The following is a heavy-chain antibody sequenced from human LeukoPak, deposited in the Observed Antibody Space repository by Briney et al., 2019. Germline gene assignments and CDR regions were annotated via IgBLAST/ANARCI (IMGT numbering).Heavy chain of an antibody. Sequence: GGSLRLSCAASGLIFSSYSMNWVRQAPGKGLEWVSSISSAGSYVYYADSVKGRFTISRDNAKNSLYLQMNGLRAEDTAVYYCARGLSYADYWGQGTLVAVSS. CDR3: ARGLSYADY. CDR1: GLIFSSYS. CDR2: ISSAGSYV. V-gene: IGHV3-21*01. D-gene: IGHD5-18*01. J-gene: IGHJ4*02.